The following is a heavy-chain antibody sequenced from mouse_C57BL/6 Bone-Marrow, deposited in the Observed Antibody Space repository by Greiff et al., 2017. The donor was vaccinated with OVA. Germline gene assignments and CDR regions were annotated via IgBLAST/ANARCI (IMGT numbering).Heavy chain of an antibody. CDR3: HYYGSSSYWYFDV. D-gene: IGHD1-1*01. CDR1: GYAFSSSW. CDR2: IYPGDGDT. Sequence: VHLVESGPELVKPGASVKISCKASGYAFSSSWMNWVKQRPGKGLEWNGRIYPGDGDTNYNGKFKGKATLTADKSSSTAYMQLSSLTSEDSAVYFCHYYGSSSYWYFDVWGTGTTVTVSS. V-gene: IGHV1-82*01. J-gene: IGHJ1*03.